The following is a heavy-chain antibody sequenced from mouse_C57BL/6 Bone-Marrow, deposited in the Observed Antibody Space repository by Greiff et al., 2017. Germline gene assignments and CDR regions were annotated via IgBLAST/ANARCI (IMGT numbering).Heavy chain of an antibody. CDR1: GYTFTSYG. CDR3: AGSVTLAAD. V-gene: IGHV1-81*01. CDR2: IYPRSGNT. J-gene: IGHJ3*01. D-gene: IGHD2-13*01. Sequence: VKLQESGAELARPGASVKLSCKASGYTFTSYGISWVKQRTGQGLEWIGEIYPRSGNTYYNEKFKGKATLTADKSSSTAYMELRSLTSEDSAVYSCAGSVTLAADWGQGTLVTVSA.